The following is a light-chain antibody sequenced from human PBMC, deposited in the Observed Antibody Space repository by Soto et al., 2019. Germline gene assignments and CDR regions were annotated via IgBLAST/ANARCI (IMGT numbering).Light chain of an antibody. CDR2: AAS. J-gene: IGKJ4*01. Sequence: DIQMTQSPSSLSASVGDRVTITCRASQSITSYLNWYQQKPGKAPKLLIYAASSLQSGVPSRFSGSGSGTDFTLTISSLQPEYFATYYCQQSYSTLGLTFGGGTKVEIK. CDR1: QSITSY. V-gene: IGKV1-39*01. CDR3: QQSYSTLGLT.